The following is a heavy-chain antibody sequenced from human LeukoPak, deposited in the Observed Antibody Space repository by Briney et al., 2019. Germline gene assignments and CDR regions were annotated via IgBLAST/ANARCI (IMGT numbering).Heavy chain of an antibody. Sequence: GGSLRLSCVASGFAFSRSWLDWVRQAPGKGLEWVANIKEDGSQTYYVDSAKGRFTISRDNAKNSLYLQMDSLRVEDTAIYYCAKSLDYWGRGTLVTVSS. CDR3: AKSLDY. CDR1: GFAFSRSW. J-gene: IGHJ4*02. V-gene: IGHV3-7*01. CDR2: IKEDGSQT.